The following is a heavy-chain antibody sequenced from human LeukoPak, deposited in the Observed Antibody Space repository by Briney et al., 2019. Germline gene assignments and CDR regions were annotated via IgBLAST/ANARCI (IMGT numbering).Heavy chain of an antibody. Sequence: ASVKVSCKASGYTFTSYAMNWVRQAPGQGLEWMGWINTNTGNPTYAQGFTGRFVFSLDTSVSTAYLQISSLKAEDTAVYYCARTTEGYCRSTSCYGFYYSYYMDVWGKGTTVTISS. CDR1: GYTFTSYA. J-gene: IGHJ6*03. D-gene: IGHD2-2*01. CDR2: INTNTGNP. V-gene: IGHV7-4-1*02. CDR3: ARTTEGYCRSTSCYGFYYSYYMDV.